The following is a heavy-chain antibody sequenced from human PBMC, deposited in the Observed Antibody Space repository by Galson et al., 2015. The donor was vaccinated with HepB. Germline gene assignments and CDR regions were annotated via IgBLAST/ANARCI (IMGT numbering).Heavy chain of an antibody. CDR1: GFTFSSYT. D-gene: IGHD1-26*01. J-gene: IGHJ4*02. CDR3: ARDGEWELLQVTFDY. V-gene: IGHV3-21*01. Sequence: SLRLSCAASGFTFSSYTMNWVRQAPGKGLEWVSSISSRTTSIHYADSVKGRFTISRDNAKNSLYLQMNSLRAENTAVYYCARDGEWELLQVTFDYWGQGTLVTVSS. CDR2: ISSRTTSI.